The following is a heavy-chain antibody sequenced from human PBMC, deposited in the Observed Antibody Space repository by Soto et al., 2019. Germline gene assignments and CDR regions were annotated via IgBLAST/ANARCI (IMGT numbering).Heavy chain of an antibody. CDR3: ARGDTPMITGMDSFNI. V-gene: IGHV3-7*01. CDR2: IKQDETEK. D-gene: IGHD5-18*01. J-gene: IGHJ3*02. Sequence: EVQLVESGGGLVQPGGSLRLSCAASRFTFSRYRMNWVRQAPGKGLEWVANIKQDETEKNYVDSVKGRFTISRDNARNSLYLQMDSLRAEDTAVYFCARGDTPMITGMDSFNIWGQGTMVTVSS. CDR1: RFTFSRYR.